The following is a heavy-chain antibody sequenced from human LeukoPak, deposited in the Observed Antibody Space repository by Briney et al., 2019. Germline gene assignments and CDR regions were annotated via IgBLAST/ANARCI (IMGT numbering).Heavy chain of an antibody. CDR3: VKDERKCTSNSWNRDDAFDT. J-gene: IGHJ3*02. CDR1: RFTFTSYA. CDR2: ISGSGVST. V-gene: IGHV3-23*01. D-gene: IGHD2-2*01. Sequence: GGSLRLSCAASRFTFTSYAITWVRQAPGKGLEWVSAISGSGVSTSYADTVKGRFTISRHNSKNTLYLQMSSLRAEDTPEQCCVKDERKCTSNSWNRDDAFDTWGQGTMVTVYS.